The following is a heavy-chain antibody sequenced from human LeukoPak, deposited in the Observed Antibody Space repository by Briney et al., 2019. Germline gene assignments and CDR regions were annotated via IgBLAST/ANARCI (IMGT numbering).Heavy chain of an antibody. V-gene: IGHV3-23*01. Sequence: PGGSLRLSCAASGFTFSTYTMNWVRQAPGKGLEWVSTISGSGGSTYYADSVKGRFTISRDNSKNTLDLQMNSLRAEDTAVYYCAKVKDNFYYYGMDVWGQGTTVTVSS. J-gene: IGHJ6*02. D-gene: IGHD5-24*01. CDR3: AKVKDNFYYYGMDV. CDR1: GFTFSTYT. CDR2: ISGSGGST.